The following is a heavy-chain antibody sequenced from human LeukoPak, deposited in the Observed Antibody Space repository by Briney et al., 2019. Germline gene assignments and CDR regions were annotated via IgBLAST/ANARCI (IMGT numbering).Heavy chain of an antibody. J-gene: IGHJ4*02. CDR2: INPTTGGT. Sequence: GASVKVSCKASGYTFTSYYIHWVRQAPGQGLEWMGRINPTTGGTDYAQKFRGKVSMTRDTSISTAYMELSRLRSDDTAVYYCATLGEDNTDTPFDYWGQGTLVTVSS. V-gene: IGHV1-2*06. CDR3: ATLGEDNTDTPFDY. D-gene: IGHD3-16*01. CDR1: GYTFTSYY.